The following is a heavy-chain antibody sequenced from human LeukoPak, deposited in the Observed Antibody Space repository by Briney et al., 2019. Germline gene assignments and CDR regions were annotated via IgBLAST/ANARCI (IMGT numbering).Heavy chain of an antibody. CDR3: ARNYDSSGYYFLYAFDI. CDR1: GGSFSGYY. D-gene: IGHD3-22*01. V-gene: IGHV4-59*10. CDR2: IDSRGAT. Sequence: SETLSLTCAVYGGSFSGYYWNWIRQPAGRGLEWIGRIDSRGATNYNPSLRSRVTMSLDTSRNHFSLKVRYVTAADTAVYYCARNYDSSGYYFLYAFDIWGQGTMVTVSS. J-gene: IGHJ3*02.